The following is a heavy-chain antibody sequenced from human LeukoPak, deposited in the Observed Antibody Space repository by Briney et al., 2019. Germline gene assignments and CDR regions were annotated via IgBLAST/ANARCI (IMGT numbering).Heavy chain of an antibody. J-gene: IGHJ4*02. Sequence: GESLKISCKGSGYSFTTYWIGWVRQMPGKGLEWMGIIYPGDSDTRYSPSFQGQVTISADKSISTAYLQWNSLKASDTAIYYCARPRAAVGATIDYWGQGTLVTVSS. CDR1: GYSFTTYW. D-gene: IGHD1-26*01. V-gene: IGHV5-51*01. CDR2: IYPGDSDT. CDR3: ARPRAAVGATIDY.